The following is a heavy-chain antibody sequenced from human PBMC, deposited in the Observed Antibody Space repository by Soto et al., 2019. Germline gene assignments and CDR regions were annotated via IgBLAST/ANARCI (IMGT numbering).Heavy chain of an antibody. V-gene: IGHV3-30-3*01. CDR1: GFTFSSYA. CDR3: XXXXXXXXWSRSXXXXFXH. D-gene: IGHD6-13*01. J-gene: IGHJ1*01. Sequence: QVQLVESGGGVVQPGRSLRLSCAASGFTFSSYAMHWVRQAPGXGXEWVXVISYDGSNKYYADSVKGRFTISRDNSKNTXXXXXXXXXXXXXXXXXXXXXXXXXXWSRSXXXXFXHWGQGTLVTVSS. CDR2: ISYDGSNK.